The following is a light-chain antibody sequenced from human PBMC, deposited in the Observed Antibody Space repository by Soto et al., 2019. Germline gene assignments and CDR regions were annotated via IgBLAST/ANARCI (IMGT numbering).Light chain of an antibody. CDR2: GAS. Sequence: EIVLTQSPGTLALSPGERATLSCRASQSVSSSYLAWYQQKSGQALRLLIYGASSRATGIPDRFSGSGTGTDFTLTISRLEPEDVAVYYCQHYGRSPAFAGGTKVDIK. V-gene: IGKV3-20*01. J-gene: IGKJ4*01. CDR3: QHYGRSPA. CDR1: QSVSSSY.